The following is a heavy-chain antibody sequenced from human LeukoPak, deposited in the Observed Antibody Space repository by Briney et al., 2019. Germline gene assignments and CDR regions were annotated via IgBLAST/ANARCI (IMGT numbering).Heavy chain of an antibody. Sequence: ASVKVSCKASGYTFTSYGISWVRQAPGQGLEWMGWISAYNGNTNYAQKLQGRVTMTTDTSTSTAYMELRSLRSDDTDVYYCAREAYYYDSSGYYWVVKFDYWGQGTLVTVSS. CDR3: AREAYYYDSSGYYWVVKFDY. D-gene: IGHD3-22*01. CDR2: ISAYNGNT. J-gene: IGHJ4*02. V-gene: IGHV1-18*01. CDR1: GYTFTSYG.